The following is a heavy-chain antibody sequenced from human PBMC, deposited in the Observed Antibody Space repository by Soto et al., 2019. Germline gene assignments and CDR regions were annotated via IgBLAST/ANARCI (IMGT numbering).Heavy chain of an antibody. D-gene: IGHD1-26*01. Sequence: QVQLVQSGAEVKKPGASVKVSCKASGYTFTSYGISWVRQAPGQGLEWMGWISAYNGNTNYAQKLQGRVTMTTDTSTSTAYMELRGLRSDDTAVYYCARASNSGSYFYYYYGMDVWGQGTTVTVSS. CDR3: ARASNSGSYFYYYYGMDV. CDR2: ISAYNGNT. V-gene: IGHV1-18*01. CDR1: GYTFTSYG. J-gene: IGHJ6*02.